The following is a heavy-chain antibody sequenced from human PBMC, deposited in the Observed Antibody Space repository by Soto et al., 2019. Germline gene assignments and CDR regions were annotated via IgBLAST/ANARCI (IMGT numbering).Heavy chain of an antibody. Sequence: PGGSLRLSCETSGFSFSVYGMHWVRQAPGKGLEWVAVIWYDASKQFYAASVEGRFTISRDNSKAILYLQMNSLRAEDTAVYFCAKDLLRVKETTFYWSYGMDVWDQGTTVTVSS. J-gene: IGHJ6*02. CDR3: AKDLLRVKETTFYWSYGMDV. V-gene: IGHV3-33*06. D-gene: IGHD2-8*02. CDR1: GFSFSVYG. CDR2: IWYDASKQ.